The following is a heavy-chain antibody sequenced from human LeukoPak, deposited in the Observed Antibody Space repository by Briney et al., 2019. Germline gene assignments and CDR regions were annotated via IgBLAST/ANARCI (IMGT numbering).Heavy chain of an antibody. D-gene: IGHD3-22*01. Sequence: GGSLRLSCAASGFTFSSYWMSWVRQAPGKGLEWVANIKQDGSEKYYVDSVKGRFTISRDNAKNSLYLQMNSLRAEDTAVYYCAGYTDYYDSSGYSAGIDYWGQGTLVTVSS. CDR3: AGYTDYYDSSGYSAGIDY. J-gene: IGHJ4*02. V-gene: IGHV3-7*01. CDR2: IKQDGSEK. CDR1: GFTFSSYW.